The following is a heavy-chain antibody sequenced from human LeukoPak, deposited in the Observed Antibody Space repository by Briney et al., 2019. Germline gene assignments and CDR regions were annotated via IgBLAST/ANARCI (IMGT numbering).Heavy chain of an antibody. D-gene: IGHD3-9*01. CDR3: AKDLNDVLTASDY. CDR2: ISYDGSNK. J-gene: IGHJ4*02. CDR1: GFTFSRYG. V-gene: IGHV3-30*18. Sequence: TGGSLRLSCAASGFTFSRYGMHWVRQAPGKGLEWVAVISYDGSNKYYVDSVKGRFTISRDNFKNTLFLQMNSLRAEDTAVYYCAKDLNDVLTASDYWGQGTLVTVSS.